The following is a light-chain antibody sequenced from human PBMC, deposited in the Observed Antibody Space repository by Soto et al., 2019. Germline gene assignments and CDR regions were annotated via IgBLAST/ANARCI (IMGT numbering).Light chain of an antibody. Sequence: DIQMTQSPSTLSGSVGDSVTIPCRASQTMSSWLAWYQQKPGKAPKLLIYKASTLKSGVPSRFSGSGSGTEFTLTISSLQPDDFATYYCQHYNSYSEAFGQGTKVDI. V-gene: IGKV1-5*03. J-gene: IGKJ1*01. CDR3: QHYNSYSEA. CDR2: KAS. CDR1: QTMSSW.